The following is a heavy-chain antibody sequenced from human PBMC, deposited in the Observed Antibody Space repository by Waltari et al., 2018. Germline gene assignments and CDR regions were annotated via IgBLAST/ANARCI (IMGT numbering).Heavy chain of an antibody. CDR2: ISGSGGST. D-gene: IGHD3-22*01. Sequence: EVQLLESGGGLVQPGGSLRLSCAASGFTFSSYAMSWVRQAPGKGLGWVSAISGSGGSTYYADSVKGRFTISRDNSKNTLYLQMNSLRAEDTAVYYCAKDSSGYYSAEYFQHWGQGTLVTVSS. J-gene: IGHJ1*01. CDR3: AKDSSGYYSAEYFQH. V-gene: IGHV3-23*01. CDR1: GFTFSSYA.